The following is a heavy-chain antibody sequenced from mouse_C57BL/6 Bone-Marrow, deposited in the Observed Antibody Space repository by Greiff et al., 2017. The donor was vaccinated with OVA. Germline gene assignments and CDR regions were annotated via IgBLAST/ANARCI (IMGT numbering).Heavy chain of an antibody. CDR1: GFNIKDDY. D-gene: IGHD2-1*01. CDR2: IDPENGDT. J-gene: IGHJ3*01. Sequence: EVQLQQSGAELVRPGASVKLSCTASGFNIKDDYMHWVKQRPEQGLEWIGWIDPENGDTEYASKFQGKATITADTSSNTAYLQLSSLTSEATAVYYCTTSTVAQAWFAYWGQGTLVTVSA. V-gene: IGHV14-4*01. CDR3: TTSTVAQAWFAY.